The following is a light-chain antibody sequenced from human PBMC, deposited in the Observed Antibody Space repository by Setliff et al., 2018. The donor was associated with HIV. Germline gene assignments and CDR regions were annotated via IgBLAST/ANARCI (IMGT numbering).Light chain of an antibody. J-gene: IGLJ2*01. V-gene: IGLV3-21*04. CDR3: QVWDSSSDLHVV. CDR2: YNS. CDR1: NIGSKS. Sequence: SYELTQPPSVSVAPGKTASITCGGNNIGSKSVYWYQQKPGQAPVLVISYNSDRPSGTPERFSGSNSGNTATLTISRVEAGDEADYYCQVWDSSSDLHVVFGGGT.